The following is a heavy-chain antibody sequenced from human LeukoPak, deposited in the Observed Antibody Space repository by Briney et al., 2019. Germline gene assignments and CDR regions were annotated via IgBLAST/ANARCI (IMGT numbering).Heavy chain of an antibody. Sequence: GGSLRLSCAASGFTFSSYSMNWVRQAPGKGLEWVSSISSSSSYIYYADSVKGRFTISRDNAKNSLYLQMNSLRAEDTAVYYCARDPYYGSSGYYFGGDAFDIWGQGTMVTVSS. CDR2: ISSSSSYI. CDR1: GFTFSSYS. J-gene: IGHJ3*02. CDR3: ARDPYYGSSGYYFGGDAFDI. V-gene: IGHV3-21*01. D-gene: IGHD3-22*01.